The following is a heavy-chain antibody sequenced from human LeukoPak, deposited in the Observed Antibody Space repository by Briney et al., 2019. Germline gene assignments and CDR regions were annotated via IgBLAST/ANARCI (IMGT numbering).Heavy chain of an antibody. D-gene: IGHD3-9*01. CDR1: GFTFSSYG. J-gene: IGHJ4*02. V-gene: IGHV3-30*02. Sequence: PGGSLRLSCAASGFTFSSYGMHWVRQAPGKGLEWVAVIWYDGSNKYYADSVKGRFTISRDNSKNTLYLQMNSLRAEDTAVYYCAKEEDTRDYYDILTGYYNPVDYWGQGTLVTVSS. CDR3: AKEEDTRDYYDILTGYYNPVDY. CDR2: IWYDGSNK.